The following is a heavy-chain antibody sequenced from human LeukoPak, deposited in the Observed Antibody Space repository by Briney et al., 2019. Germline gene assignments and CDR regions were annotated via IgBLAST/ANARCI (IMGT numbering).Heavy chain of an antibody. CDR2: ISYSGNT. Sequence: SETLSLTCTVSGASISGYYWSWIRQPPGKGLEWIGYISYSGNTNYNPSLKSRVIISADTSKNQFSLNLNSVTAADTAVYYCARGSASAPTRSW. CDR1: GASISGYY. D-gene: IGHD3-3*01. J-gene: IGHJ5*01. CDR3: ARGSASAPTRS. V-gene: IGHV4-59*01.